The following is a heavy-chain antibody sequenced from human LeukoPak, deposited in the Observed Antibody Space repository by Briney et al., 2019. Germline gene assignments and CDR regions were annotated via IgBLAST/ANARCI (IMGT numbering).Heavy chain of an antibody. CDR3: AKDREWELLDSVAIDY. CDR2: ISGSGGST. J-gene: IGHJ4*02. V-gene: IGHV3-23*01. Sequence: GGSLRLSCAASGFTFSSYAMSWVRRAPGKGLEWVSAISGSGGSTYYADSVKGRFTISRDNSKNTLYLQMNSLRAEDTAVYYCAKDREWELLDSVAIDYWGQGTLVTVSS. CDR1: GFTFSSYA. D-gene: IGHD1-26*01.